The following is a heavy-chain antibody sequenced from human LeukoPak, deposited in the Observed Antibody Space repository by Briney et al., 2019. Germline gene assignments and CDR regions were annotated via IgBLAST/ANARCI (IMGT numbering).Heavy chain of an antibody. V-gene: IGHV4-59*12. CDR1: GGSISTYY. CDR2: VYYSGST. D-gene: IGHD5-18*01. CDR3: AIGRGYSYGPSDY. J-gene: IGHJ4*02. Sequence: SETLSLTCTVSGGSISTYYWSWIRQPPGRGLEWIGNVYYSGSTNYNPSLKSRVTISVDTSKNQFSLKLSSVTAADTAMYYCAIGRGYSYGPSDYWGLGTLVTVSS.